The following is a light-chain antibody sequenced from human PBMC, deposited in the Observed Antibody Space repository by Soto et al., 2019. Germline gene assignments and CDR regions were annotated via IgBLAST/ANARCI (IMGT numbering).Light chain of an antibody. CDR1: QGISSY. Sequence: DIQLTQSPSFLSASVGDRVTITCRASQGISSYLAWYQQKPGKAPKLLIYAASTLRSGVPSRFSGSGSGTEFTLTLSSLQPEAFATYYCQQLNSYPRLTFGGGTKVE. V-gene: IGKV1-9*01. CDR2: AAS. CDR3: QQLNSYPRLT. J-gene: IGKJ4*01.